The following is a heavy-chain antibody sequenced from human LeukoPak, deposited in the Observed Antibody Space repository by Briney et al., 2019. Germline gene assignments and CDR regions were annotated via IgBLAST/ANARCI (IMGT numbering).Heavy chain of an antibody. CDR2: ISGSGGST. D-gene: IGHD3-22*01. CDR3: AKVTRSYYYDSSGYVDY. CDR1: GFTFSSYA. Sequence: GGSLRLSCAASGFTFSSYAMSWVRQAPGKGLEWVSAISGSGGSTYYADSVKGRFTISRDNSKNTLYLRMNSLRAEDTAVYYCAKVTRSYYYDSSGYVDYWGQGTLVTVSS. V-gene: IGHV3-23*01. J-gene: IGHJ4*02.